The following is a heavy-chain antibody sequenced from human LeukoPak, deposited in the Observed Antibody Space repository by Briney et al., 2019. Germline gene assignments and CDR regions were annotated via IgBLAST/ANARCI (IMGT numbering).Heavy chain of an antibody. CDR3: ATVGAAHSSSCDY. Sequence: ASVKVSCKASGYTFTMNGISWVRQAPGQGLEWMGWINSYNGKTNYAQRLQGRVTMTTDTSTSTAYMELRSLRSDDTAVYYCATVGAAHSSSCDYWAREPWSPSPQ. D-gene: IGHD6-13*01. CDR1: GYTFTMNG. J-gene: IGHJ4*02. V-gene: IGHV1-18*01. CDR2: INSYNGKT.